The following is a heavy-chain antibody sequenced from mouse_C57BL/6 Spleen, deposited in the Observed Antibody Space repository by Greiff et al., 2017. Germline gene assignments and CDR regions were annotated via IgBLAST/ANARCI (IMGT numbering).Heavy chain of an antibody. CDR1: GFSLTSYA. Sequence: VKLVESGPGLVAPSQSLSITCTVSGFSLTSYAISWVRQPPGKGLEWLGVIWTGGGTNYNSALKSRLSISKDNSKSQVFLKMNSLQTDDTARYYCARERWLPMTAMDYWGQGTSVTVSS. J-gene: IGHJ4*01. D-gene: IGHD2-3*01. CDR3: ARERWLPMTAMDY. V-gene: IGHV2-9-1*01. CDR2: IWTGGGT.